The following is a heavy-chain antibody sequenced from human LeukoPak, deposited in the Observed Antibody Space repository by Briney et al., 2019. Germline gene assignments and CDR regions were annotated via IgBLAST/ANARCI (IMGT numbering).Heavy chain of an antibody. CDR2: INHSGST. CDR1: GGSISSGGYY. Sequence: QVQLQESGPGLVKPSQTLSLTCTVSGGSISSGGYYWSWIRQPPGKGLEWIGEINHSGSTNYNPSLKSRVTISVDTSKNQFSLKLSSVTAADTAVYYCARGLAAAFDYRGQGTLVTVSS. CDR3: ARGLAAAFDY. V-gene: IGHV4-31*03. J-gene: IGHJ4*02. D-gene: IGHD6-13*01.